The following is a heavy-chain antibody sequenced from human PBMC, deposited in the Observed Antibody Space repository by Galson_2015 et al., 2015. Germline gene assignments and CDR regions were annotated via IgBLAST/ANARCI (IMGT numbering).Heavy chain of an antibody. Sequence: SVKVSCKASGYTFTSYAMHWVRQAPGQRLEWMGWIDAGNGNTKYSQKFQGRVTITRDTSASTAYMELSSLRSEDTAVYYCARDLDSSGYYPYFDYWGQGTLVTVSS. J-gene: IGHJ4*02. CDR2: IDAGNGNT. D-gene: IGHD3-22*01. CDR1: GYTFTSYA. CDR3: ARDLDSSGYYPYFDY. V-gene: IGHV1-3*01.